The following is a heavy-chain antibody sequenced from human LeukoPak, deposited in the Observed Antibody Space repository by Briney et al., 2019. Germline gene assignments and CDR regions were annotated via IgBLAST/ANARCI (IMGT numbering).Heavy chain of an antibody. V-gene: IGHV4-4*02. D-gene: IGHD7-27*01. CDR3: ARVTRAAYLFDY. J-gene: IGHJ4*02. CDR1: GGSISSSNW. CDR2: IYHSGST. Sequence: SGTLSLTCAVSGGSISSSNWWSWVRQPPGKGLEWIGEIYHSGSTNCDPSLKSRVTISVDTSKNQFSLKLSSVTAADTAVYYCARVTRAAYLFDYWGQGTLVTVSS.